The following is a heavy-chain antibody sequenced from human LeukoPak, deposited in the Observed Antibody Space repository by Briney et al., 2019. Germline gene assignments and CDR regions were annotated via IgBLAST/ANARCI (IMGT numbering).Heavy chain of an antibody. CDR2: IYYSGST. CDR1: GGSISSGGYY. CDR3: ARASMAGTFDY. V-gene: IGHV4-31*03. Sequence: SETLSLTCTVSGGSISSGGYYWSRIRQHPGKGLEWIGYIYYSGSTYYNPSLKSRVMISVDTSKNQFSLNLSSVTAADTAVYYCARASMAGTFDYWGQGTLVTVSS. J-gene: IGHJ4*02. D-gene: IGHD6-19*01.